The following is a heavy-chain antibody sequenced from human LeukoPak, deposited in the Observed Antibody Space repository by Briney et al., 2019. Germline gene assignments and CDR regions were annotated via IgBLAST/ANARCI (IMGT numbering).Heavy chain of an antibody. CDR3: ARDVAGYGMDV. CDR2: ISYDGSNK. D-gene: IGHD3-10*01. Sequence: PGGSLRLSCAASGFTFSSYAMHWVRQAPGKGLEWVAVISYDGSNKYYADSVKGRFTISRDNSKNTLYLQMNSLGAEDTAVYYCARDVAGYGMDVWGQGTTVTVSS. V-gene: IGHV3-30-3*01. CDR1: GFTFSSYA. J-gene: IGHJ6*02.